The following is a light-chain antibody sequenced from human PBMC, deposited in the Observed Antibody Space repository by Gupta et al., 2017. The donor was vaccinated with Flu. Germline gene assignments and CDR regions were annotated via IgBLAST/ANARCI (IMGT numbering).Light chain of an antibody. J-gene: IGLJ3*02. Sequence: SVTISCTGTSSDVGGFNFVSWYQQHPGKAPKRMIYDVAKRPSGVPDRFSASKSGNTASLTISGLQTQDEAHYYCCSYAGSYTWVFGGGTELTVL. CDR1: SSDVGGFNF. V-gene: IGLV2-11*03. CDR2: DVA. CDR3: CSYAGSYTWV.